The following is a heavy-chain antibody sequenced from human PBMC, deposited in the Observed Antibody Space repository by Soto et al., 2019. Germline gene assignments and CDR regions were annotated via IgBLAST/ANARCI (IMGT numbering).Heavy chain of an antibody. Sequence: PSETLSLTCTASGASISSSRSYWGWVRQPPGKGLEWIVSFYYTGGTYSTYYNPSLKSRVTISVDTSKSQFSLNLRSVTAADTAVYYCASPRQGNYDFLSGYYALDYWGQGTLVTVSS. CDR1: GASISSSRSY. CDR2: FYYTGGT. CDR3: ASPRQGNYDFLSGYYALDY. J-gene: IGHJ4*02. D-gene: IGHD3-3*01. V-gene: IGHV4-39*01.